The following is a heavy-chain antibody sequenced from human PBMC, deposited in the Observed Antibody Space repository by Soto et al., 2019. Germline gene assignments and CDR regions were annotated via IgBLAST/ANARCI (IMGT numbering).Heavy chain of an antibody. CDR3: AKVAPLTIFGVVIPAGGWFDS. Sequence: GGSLRLSCAASGFTFSSYAMSWVRQAPGKGLEWVSAISGSGGSTYYADSVKGRFTISRDNSKNTLYLQMNSLRAEDTAVYYCAKVAPLTIFGVVIPAGGWFDSWGQGTLVTVSS. D-gene: IGHD3-3*01. J-gene: IGHJ5*01. V-gene: IGHV3-23*01. CDR2: ISGSGGST. CDR1: GFTFSSYA.